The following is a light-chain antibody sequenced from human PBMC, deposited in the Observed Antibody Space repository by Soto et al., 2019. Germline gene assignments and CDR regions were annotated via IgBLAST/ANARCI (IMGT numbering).Light chain of an antibody. CDR1: QDIAGY. Sequence: IQWNPSPYAVSANVGARVPITCRASQDIAGYLAWYQHKPGRTPELLIHGASRLQSGVPARFSGSGSGTDFTLSINSLQPEDFATYYCQQAYSFPIPFAQVTRLEIK. CDR3: QQAYSFPIP. V-gene: IGKV1D-12*01. CDR2: GAS. J-gene: IGKJ5*01.